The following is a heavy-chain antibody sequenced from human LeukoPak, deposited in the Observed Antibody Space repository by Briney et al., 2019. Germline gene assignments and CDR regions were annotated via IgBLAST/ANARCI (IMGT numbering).Heavy chain of an antibody. CDR1: GYTFTSYG. CDR3: ARTGYSSSWTYYYDSSGYELLDY. Sequence: ASVKVSCKASGYTFTSYGISWVRQAPGQGLQWMGWISAYNGNTNYAQKLQGRVTMTTDTSTSTAYMELRSLRSDDTAVYYCARTGYSSSWTYYYDSSGYELLDYWGQGTLVTVSS. D-gene: IGHD3-22*01. J-gene: IGHJ4*02. CDR2: ISAYNGNT. V-gene: IGHV1-18*01.